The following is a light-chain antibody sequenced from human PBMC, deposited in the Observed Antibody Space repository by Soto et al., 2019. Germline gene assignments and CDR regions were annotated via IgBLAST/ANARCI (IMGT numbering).Light chain of an antibody. CDR3: SSYTTRSTWV. CDR2: EVS. J-gene: IGLJ3*02. CDR1: SSDVGGYNY. Sequence: QSVLTQPPSASGSPGQSVTISCTGTSSDVGGYNYVSWYQQHPGKAPKLMIYEVSKRPSGVPDRFSGSKSGNTASLTISGLQAEDEAEYFCSSYTTRSTWVFGGGTKLTVL. V-gene: IGLV2-8*01.